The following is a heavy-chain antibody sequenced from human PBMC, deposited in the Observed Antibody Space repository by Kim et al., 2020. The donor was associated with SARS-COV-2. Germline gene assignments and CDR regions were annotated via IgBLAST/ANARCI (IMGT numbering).Heavy chain of an antibody. CDR3: VKEASRLKDFDF. J-gene: IGHJ4*02. V-gene: IGHV1-46*01. Sequence: YAQKLQGRVTMTGDTSANTVYMEVSSLRSEDTAIYYCVKEASRLKDFDFWGQGTLVIVSS.